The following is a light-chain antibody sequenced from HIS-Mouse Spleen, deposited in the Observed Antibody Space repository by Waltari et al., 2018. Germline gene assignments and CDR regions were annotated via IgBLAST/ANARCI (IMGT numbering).Light chain of an antibody. CDR3: QSYDSSNLWV. Sequence: NFMLTQPHSVSESPGKTVTISCTRSSGSIASNYVQWYQQRPGSAPTTVIYEDNQRPSGLPSRFSGSIDSSSNSASLTISGLKTEDEADYYCQSYDSSNLWVFGGGTKLTVL. V-gene: IGLV6-57*04. CDR2: EDN. CDR1: SGSIASNY. J-gene: IGLJ3*02.